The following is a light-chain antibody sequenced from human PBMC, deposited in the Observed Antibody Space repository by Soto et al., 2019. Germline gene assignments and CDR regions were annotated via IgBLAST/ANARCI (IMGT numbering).Light chain of an antibody. V-gene: IGLV4-60*02. CDR2: LEGGGSF. CDR1: SGHSSYI. J-gene: IGLJ2*01. Sequence: QPVLTQSSSASASLGSSVKLTCTLSSGHSSYIIAWHQQQPGKAPRYLMNLEGGGSFNKGSGVPDRFSGSSSGADRYLTISNLQFEDEADYYCETWDINTHVVFGGGTKVTVL. CDR3: ETWDINTHVV.